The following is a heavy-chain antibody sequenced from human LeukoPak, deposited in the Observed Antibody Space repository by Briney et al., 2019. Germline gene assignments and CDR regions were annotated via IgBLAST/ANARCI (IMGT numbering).Heavy chain of an antibody. V-gene: IGHV4-59*01. CDR3: ARVDFRRDSCFDP. Sequence: PSETLSPTCTVSGGSISSYYWSWIRQPPGKGLEWIGYIYYSGSTNYNPSLKSRVTISVDTSKNQFSLKLSSVTAADTAVYYCARVDFRRDSCFDPWGQGTLVTVSS. J-gene: IGHJ5*02. D-gene: IGHD3-3*01. CDR2: IYYSGST. CDR1: GGSISSYY.